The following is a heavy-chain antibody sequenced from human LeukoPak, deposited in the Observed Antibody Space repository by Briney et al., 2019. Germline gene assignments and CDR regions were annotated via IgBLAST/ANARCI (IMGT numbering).Heavy chain of an antibody. CDR3: AREWNSRATFDY. CDR2: IHSSGNYI. Sequence: PGGSLRLSCRASASGDDFTSHSMNWVRQAPGKGLEWTSYIHSSGNYIFDAASVKGRFTVSRDNARNSLYLQMNSLRVEDTAMYYCAREWNSRATFDYWGQGTLVTVSS. CDR1: ASGDDFTSHS. J-gene: IGHJ4*02. D-gene: IGHD1-1*01. V-gene: IGHV3-21*05.